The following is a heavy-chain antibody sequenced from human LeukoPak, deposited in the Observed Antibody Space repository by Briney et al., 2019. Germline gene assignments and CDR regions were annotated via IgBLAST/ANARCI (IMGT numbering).Heavy chain of an antibody. Sequence: GASVKVSCKASGYTFTSYGISWVRQASGQGLEWMGWISAYNGNTNYAQKLQGRVTMTTDTSTSTAYMELRSLRSDYTAVYYCARDHSGSYQNAFDIWGQGTMVTVSS. V-gene: IGHV1-18*01. CDR3: ARDHSGSYQNAFDI. J-gene: IGHJ3*02. CDR2: ISAYNGNT. D-gene: IGHD1-26*01. CDR1: GYTFTSYG.